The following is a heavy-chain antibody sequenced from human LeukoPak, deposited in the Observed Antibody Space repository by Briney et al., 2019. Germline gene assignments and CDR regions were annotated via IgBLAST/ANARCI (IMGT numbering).Heavy chain of an antibody. CDR1: GFTFSGFW. J-gene: IGHJ3*01. CDR2: INSDGSEG. V-gene: IGHV3-7*03. D-gene: IGHD6-6*01. Sequence: GGSLRLSCAVSGFTFSGFWMSWSRQAPGKGLEWVASINSDGSEGYYADVVKGRFTISRDNAKSSLYLQINSLRAEDTAVYYCARSSYSSSSSVWGQGTMVTVSS. CDR3: ARSSYSSSSSV.